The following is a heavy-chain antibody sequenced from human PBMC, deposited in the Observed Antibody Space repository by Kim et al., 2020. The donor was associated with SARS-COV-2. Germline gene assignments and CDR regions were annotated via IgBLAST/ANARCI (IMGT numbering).Heavy chain of an antibody. V-gene: IGHV3-11*01. CDR3: ASLHYGDYPVRYFDY. J-gene: IGHJ4*02. D-gene: IGHD4-17*01. Sequence: DSVKGRFTISRDNAKNSLYLQMNSLRAEDTAVYYCASLHYGDYPVRYFDYWGQGTLITVSS.